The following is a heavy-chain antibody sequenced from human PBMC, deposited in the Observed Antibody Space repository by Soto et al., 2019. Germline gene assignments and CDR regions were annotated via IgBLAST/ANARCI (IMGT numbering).Heavy chain of an antibody. CDR2: ISDYNGNT. CDR3: ARDFMVRGVFDY. CDR1: GYTLTSYG. J-gene: IGHJ4*02. D-gene: IGHD3-10*01. V-gene: IGHV1-18*01. Sequence: QFQLVQSGAEVKKPGASVKVSGKASGYTLTSYGISWGRQAPGQGLEWMGWISDYNGNTNYAQKLQGRVTMTTDTSTSTAYMELRSLRSDDTAVYYCARDFMVRGVFDYWGQGTLVTVSS.